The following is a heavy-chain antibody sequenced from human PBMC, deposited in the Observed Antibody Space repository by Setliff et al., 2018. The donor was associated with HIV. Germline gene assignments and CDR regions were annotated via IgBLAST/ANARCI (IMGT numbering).Heavy chain of an antibody. J-gene: IGHJ1*01. CDR3: ASTKVTPHGRYFQH. V-gene: IGHV4-31*03. Sequence: SETQSLTCTVSGGSISSGFYYWNWIRQHPGKGLEWIGYIYYSGSTYYNPSLKSRVTISVDTSKNQFSLKLSSVTAADTAVYYCASTKVTPHGRYFQHWGQGTLVTVSS. CDR2: IYYSGST. D-gene: IGHD4-4*01. CDR1: GGSISSGFYY.